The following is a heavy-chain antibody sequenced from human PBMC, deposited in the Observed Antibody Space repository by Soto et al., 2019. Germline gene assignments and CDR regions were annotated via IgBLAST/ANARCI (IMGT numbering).Heavy chain of an antibody. D-gene: IGHD3-16*01. J-gene: IGHJ4*02. V-gene: IGHV4-30-4*01. CDR2: IYYSGNT. Sequence: SETLSLTCTVSGGSTSSDNYWSWIRQPPGKGLEWIGHIYYSGNTDYNPSLKSRLAISIDTSKNQFSLKLSSVTAADTAVYFCAREGGESSDGLYYFDSWGQGSLVTVSS. CDR1: GGSTSSDNY. CDR3: AREGGESSDGLYYFDS.